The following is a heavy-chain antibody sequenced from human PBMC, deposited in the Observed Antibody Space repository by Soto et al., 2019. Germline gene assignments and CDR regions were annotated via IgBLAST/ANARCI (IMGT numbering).Heavy chain of an antibody. V-gene: IGHV3-53*02. CDR1: GFTVSSSY. CDR3: VRERAAYWFDP. Sequence: EVQLVETGGGLIQPGGSLRLSCEVSGFTVSSSYMSWVRQAPGKGLEWVAVIYGGGDTYYADSVKGRFTISRDNFNNTLYLQMSRLRVEDTARYFCVRERAAYWFDPWGQGTLVTVSS. J-gene: IGHJ5*02. CDR2: IYGGGDT.